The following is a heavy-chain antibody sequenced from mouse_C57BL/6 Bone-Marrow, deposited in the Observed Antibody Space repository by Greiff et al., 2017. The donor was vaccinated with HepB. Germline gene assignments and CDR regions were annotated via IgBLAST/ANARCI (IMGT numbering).Heavy chain of an antibody. J-gene: IGHJ3*01. D-gene: IGHD2-2*01. CDR3: ARKAMVTTDGLWFAY. CDR1: GYTFTSYW. Sequence: VQLQQPGAELVKPGASVKMSCKASGYTFTSYWITWVKQRPGQGLEWLGDIYPGSGSTNYNEKFKSKATLTVDTSSSTAYMQLSSLTSEDAAVYYCARKAMVTTDGLWFAYWGQGTLVTVSA. CDR2: IYPGSGST. V-gene: IGHV1-55*01.